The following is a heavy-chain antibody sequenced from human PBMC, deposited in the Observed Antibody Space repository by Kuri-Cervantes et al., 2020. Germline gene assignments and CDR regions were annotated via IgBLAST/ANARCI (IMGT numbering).Heavy chain of an antibody. V-gene: IGHV3-33*01. CDR3: ARDRHYYDSSGYPPY. CDR2: IWYDGSNK. Sequence: GGSLRLSCAASGFTFSSYGMHWVRQAPGKGLEWVAVIWYDGSNKYYADSVKGRFTISRDNSKNTLYLQMNSLRAEDTAVYYCARDRHYYDSSGYPPYWGQGTLVTVSS. J-gene: IGHJ4*02. D-gene: IGHD3-22*01. CDR1: GFTFSSYG.